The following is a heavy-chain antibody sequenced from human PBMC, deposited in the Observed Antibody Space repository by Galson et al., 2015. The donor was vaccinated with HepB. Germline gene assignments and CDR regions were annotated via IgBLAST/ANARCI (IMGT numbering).Heavy chain of an antibody. J-gene: IGHJ3*02. V-gene: IGHV3-30-3*01. Sequence: SLRLSCAASGFTFSSYAMHWVRQAPGKGLEWVAVISYDGSNKYYADSVKGRFTISRDNSKNALYLQMNSLRAEDTAVYYCARVGSLEWSHKGFAAFDIWGQGTMVTVSS. CDR2: ISYDGSNK. CDR1: GFTFSSYA. CDR3: ARVGSLEWSHKGFAAFDI. D-gene: IGHD3-3*01.